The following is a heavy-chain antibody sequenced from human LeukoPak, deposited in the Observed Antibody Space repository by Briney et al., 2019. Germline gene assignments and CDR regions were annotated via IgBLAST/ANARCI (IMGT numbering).Heavy chain of an antibody. V-gene: IGHV4-59*11. CDR1: GDSLRNQC. J-gene: IGHJ6*03. CDR2: IYYSGRT. Sequence: SETLSLTCSVSGDSLRNQCWGWIRQPPGKGPEWIGYIYYSGRTNYSPSLKSRVTMSVDTSKNQFSLRLSSVTAADTAVYYCARGGDYYYYMDVWGKGTTVTVSS. CDR3: ARGGDYYYYMDV.